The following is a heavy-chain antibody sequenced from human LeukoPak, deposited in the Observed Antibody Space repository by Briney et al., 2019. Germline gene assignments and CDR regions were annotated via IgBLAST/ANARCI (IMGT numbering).Heavy chain of an antibody. V-gene: IGHV3-9*01. D-gene: IGHD3-10*01. Sequence: GGSLRLSCAASGFTFDDYAMHWVRQAPGKGLEWVSGISWNSGSIGYADSVKGRFTISRDNAKNSLYLQMNSLRAEDTALYYCAKVITMVRGVIPINAFDIWGQGTMVTVSS. CDR3: AKVITMVRGVIPINAFDI. CDR2: ISWNSGSI. CDR1: GFTFDDYA. J-gene: IGHJ3*02.